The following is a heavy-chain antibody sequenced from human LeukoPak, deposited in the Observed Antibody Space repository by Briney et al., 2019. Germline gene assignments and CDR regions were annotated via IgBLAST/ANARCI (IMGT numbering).Heavy chain of an antibody. D-gene: IGHD3-16*02. J-gene: IGHJ4*02. CDR1: GASISNYY. Sequence: SETLSLTCTVSGASISNYYWSWIRQSPGKGLEWIGYMLYGGSTNQNPSLSSRVTISVETSKNQVSLKLSSVTATDTAVYYCARSDIWGSYRFLDYWGQGALVTVSS. CDR2: MLYGGST. V-gene: IGHV4-59*08. CDR3: ARSDIWGSYRFLDY.